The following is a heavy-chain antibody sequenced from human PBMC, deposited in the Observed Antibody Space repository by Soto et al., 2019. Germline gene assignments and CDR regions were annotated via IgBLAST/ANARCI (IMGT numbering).Heavy chain of an antibody. CDR3: AKWFFYYYDSSGYIDY. CDR2: ISGSGGST. Sequence: EVQLLESGGGLVQPGGSLRLSCAASGFTFSSYAMSWVRQAPGKGLEWVSAISGSGGSTYYADSVKGRFTISRDNSKNTLYLQMNSLRDEDTAVYYCAKWFFYYYDSSGYIDYWGQGTLVTVSS. J-gene: IGHJ4*02. CDR1: GFTFSSYA. D-gene: IGHD3-22*01. V-gene: IGHV3-23*01.